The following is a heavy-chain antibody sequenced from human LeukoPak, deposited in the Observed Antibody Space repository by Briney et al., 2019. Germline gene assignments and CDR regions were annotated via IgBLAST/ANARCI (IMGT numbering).Heavy chain of an antibody. CDR3: VRERHIASDAFDV. D-gene: IGHD2-21*01. V-gene: IGHV4-59*12. CDR1: GGSISSYY. J-gene: IGHJ3*01. Sequence: PSETLSLTCTVSGGSISSYYWSWIRQPPGKGLEWIGYIYYSGSTNYNPSLKSRVTMSADTSKNQFSMQLTSVTAADTAVYYCVRERHIASDAFDVWGQGTLVTVSS. CDR2: IYYSGST.